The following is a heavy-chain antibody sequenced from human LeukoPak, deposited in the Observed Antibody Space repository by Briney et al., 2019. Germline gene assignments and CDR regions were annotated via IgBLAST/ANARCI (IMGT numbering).Heavy chain of an antibody. Sequence: SVKVSCKASGGTFSSYAISWVRQAPGQGLEWMGGIIPIFGTANYAQKFQGRVTITADESTSTAYMELSSLRSEDTAVYYCAGDPHSYSSSWYFDYWGQGTLVTVSS. D-gene: IGHD6-13*01. CDR3: AGDPHSYSSSWYFDY. CDR1: GGTFSSYA. CDR2: IIPIFGTA. V-gene: IGHV1-69*13. J-gene: IGHJ4*02.